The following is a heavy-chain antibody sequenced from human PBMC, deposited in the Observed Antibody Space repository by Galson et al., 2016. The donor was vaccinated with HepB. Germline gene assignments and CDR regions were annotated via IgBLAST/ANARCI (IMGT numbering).Heavy chain of an antibody. CDR1: GFTFSRYG. Sequence: SLRLSCAASGFTFSRYGIHWVRQAPARGLEWVALIWYDGSNKYYADSVKGRLTISRDNSKNTLYLQMNSLRAEDTAVYYCAREQSTAALAMDVWGKGTTVTVSS. CDR2: IWYDGSNK. J-gene: IGHJ6*04. CDR3: AREQSTAALAMDV. V-gene: IGHV3-33*01. D-gene: IGHD6-6*01.